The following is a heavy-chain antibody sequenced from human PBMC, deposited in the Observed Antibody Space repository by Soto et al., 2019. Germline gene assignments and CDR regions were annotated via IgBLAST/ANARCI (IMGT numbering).Heavy chain of an antibody. CDR1: GFSFSYYA. V-gene: IGHV3-30*03. CDR3: ASPYCSGGSCYLTEYFQH. CDR2: IAYDASKK. Sequence: QVQLVESGGGVVQPGRSLRLSCAASGFSFSYYAMHWVRQAPGKGLEWVAVIAYDASKKYYADSVKGRFTISRDNSKNTLYPQMNSLIDEDTAVYYCASPYCSGGSCYLTEYFQHWGQGTLVTVSS. D-gene: IGHD2-15*01. J-gene: IGHJ1*01.